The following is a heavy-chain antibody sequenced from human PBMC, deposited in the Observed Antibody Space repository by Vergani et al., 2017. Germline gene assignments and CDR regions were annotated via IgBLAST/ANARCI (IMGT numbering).Heavy chain of an antibody. CDR1: GGSISSSSYY. D-gene: IGHD4-23*01. CDR3: ARPTTVVGTRSYWXFDL. V-gene: IGHV4-39*07. Sequence: QLQLQESGPGLVKPSETLSLTCTVSGGSISSSSYYWGWIRQPPGKGLEWIGSIYYSGSTYYNPSLKSRVTISVDTSQNQFSLKLSSVTAADTAVYYCARPTTVVGTRSYWXFDLWGRGTLVTVSS. CDR2: IYYSGST. J-gene: IGHJ2*01.